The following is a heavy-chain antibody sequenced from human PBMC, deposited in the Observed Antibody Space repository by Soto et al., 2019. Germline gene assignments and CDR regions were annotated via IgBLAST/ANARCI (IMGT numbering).Heavy chain of an antibody. V-gene: IGHV4-31*03. Sequence: SETLSLTCTVSGGSISSGGYYWSWIRQHPGKGLEWIGYIYYNGSTYYNPSLKSRVTISVDTSKNQFSLKLSSVTAADTAVYYCARNTFYDSGYYYGMDVWGQGTTVTVSS. J-gene: IGHJ6*02. D-gene: IGHD5-12*01. CDR2: IYYNGST. CDR3: ARNTFYDSGYYYGMDV. CDR1: GGSISSGGYY.